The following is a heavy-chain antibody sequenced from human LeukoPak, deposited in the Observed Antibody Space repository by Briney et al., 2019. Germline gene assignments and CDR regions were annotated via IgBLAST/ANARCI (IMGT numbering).Heavy chain of an antibody. CDR2: ISGSGGST. V-gene: IGHV3-23*01. CDR3: VVDLSGSADY. J-gene: IGHJ4*02. D-gene: IGHD3-10*01. Sequence: GGSLRLSCAASGFTFSSYAMSWVRQAPGKGLEWVSAISGSGGSTYYADSVKGRFTISRDNSKNTLYLQMNSLRTEDSALYYCVVDLSGSADYWGQGTLVTVSS. CDR1: GFTFSSYA.